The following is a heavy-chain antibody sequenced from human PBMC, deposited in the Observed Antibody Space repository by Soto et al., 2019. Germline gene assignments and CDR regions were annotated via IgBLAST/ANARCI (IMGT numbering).Heavy chain of an antibody. CDR3: GRGQCYGFWSVYAGVVM. Sequence: GGSLRLSCAASGFTFSSYWMHWVRQVPGRGLAWVSRSNSDVTNTGYADSVKGRFTFSRDNAKSTLYLQMNSLTADDTAVYYSGRGQCYGFWSVYAGVVMWGRGALVAVFS. D-gene: IGHD3-3*01. J-gene: IGHJ4*01. CDR1: GFTFSSYW. CDR2: SNSDVTNT. V-gene: IGHV3-74*01.